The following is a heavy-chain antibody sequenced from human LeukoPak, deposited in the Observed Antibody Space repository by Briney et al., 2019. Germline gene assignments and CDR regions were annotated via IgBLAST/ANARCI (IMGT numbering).Heavy chain of an antibody. D-gene: IGHD6-13*01. CDR1: GFTFSSYE. CDR2: ISGSGGSR. Sequence: GGSLRLSCSASGFTFSSYEMNWVRQAPGKGLEWVSYISGSGGSRYYADSVKGRFTISRDNTRNSLYLQMDSLRAEDTALYYCARVEQQLVRGYWGQGTLVTVSS. J-gene: IGHJ4*02. V-gene: IGHV3-48*03. CDR3: ARVEQQLVRGY.